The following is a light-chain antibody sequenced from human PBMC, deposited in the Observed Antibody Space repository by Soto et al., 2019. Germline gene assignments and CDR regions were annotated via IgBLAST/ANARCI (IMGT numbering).Light chain of an antibody. CDR1: QSVSSDY. J-gene: IGKJ2*02. CDR2: SAS. V-gene: IGKV3-20*01. CDR3: QQYSSSPRT. Sequence: ENVLTQSPGTLSLSPGEGATLSCRVSQSVSSDYLAWYQQKPGQAPRLLIYSASSRSTGVPDRFSGSGSGTEFSLTIRRLEPEDFAVYYCQQYSSSPRTFGQGTKLEMK.